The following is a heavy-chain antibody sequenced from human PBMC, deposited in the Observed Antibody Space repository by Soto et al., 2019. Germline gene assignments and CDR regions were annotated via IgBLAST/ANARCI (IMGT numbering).Heavy chain of an antibody. CDR2: IHYTGSV. J-gene: IGHJ6*01. D-gene: IGHD4-17*01. Sequence: APGKGLEWIGYIHYTGSVQYNPSLQSRVTMSVDTSKNVFSLNLSSVTAADTAVYFFFQADDGMEKDHYVPDVW. V-gene: IGHV4-30-4*01. CDR3: FQADDGMEKDHYVPDV.